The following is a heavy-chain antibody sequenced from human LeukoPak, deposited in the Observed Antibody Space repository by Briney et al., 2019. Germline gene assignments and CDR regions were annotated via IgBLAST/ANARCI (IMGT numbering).Heavy chain of an antibody. CDR3: AKEAKYDFWSGYFPYFDY. Sequence: GGSLRLSCAASGFTFDDYAMHWVRQAPGKGLEWVSGISWNSGSIGYADSVKGRFTISRDNAKNSLYLQMNSLRAEDTALYYCAKEAKYDFWSGYFPYFDYWGQGTLVTVSS. D-gene: IGHD3-3*01. J-gene: IGHJ4*02. CDR1: GFTFDDYA. CDR2: ISWNSGSI. V-gene: IGHV3-9*01.